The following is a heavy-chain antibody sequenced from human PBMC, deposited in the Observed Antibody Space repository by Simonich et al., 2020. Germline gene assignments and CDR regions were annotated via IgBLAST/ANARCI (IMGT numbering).Heavy chain of an antibody. J-gene: IGHJ4*02. CDR1: GYSIRSGYY. D-gene: IGHD2-21*02. Sequence: QVQLQESGPGLVKPSETLFLTCAVSGYSIRSGYYWGWIRQPPGKGLEWIGSIYHSGSTYYNPSLKSRVTISVDTSKNQCSLKLSSVTAADTAVYYRARDYYGGNYYFDYWGQGTLVTVSS. V-gene: IGHV4-38-2*02. CDR2: IYHSGST. CDR3: ARDYYGGNYYFDY.